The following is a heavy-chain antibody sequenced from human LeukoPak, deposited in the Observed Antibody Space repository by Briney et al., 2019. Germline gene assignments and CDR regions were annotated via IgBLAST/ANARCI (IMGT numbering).Heavy chain of an antibody. CDR1: GFTFTTNW. Sequence: GGPLRLSCAASGFTFTTNWMTWVRQAPGKGLEWVSYISSSSSTIYYADSVKGRFTISRDNAKNSLYLQLNSLRAEDTAVYYCARSLVVGATYPYYWGQGTLVTVSS. D-gene: IGHD1-26*01. CDR2: ISSSSSTI. J-gene: IGHJ4*02. CDR3: ARSLVVGATYPYY. V-gene: IGHV3-48*01.